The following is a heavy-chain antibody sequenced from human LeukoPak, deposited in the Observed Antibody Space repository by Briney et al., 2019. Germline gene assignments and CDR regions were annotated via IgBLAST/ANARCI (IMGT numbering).Heavy chain of an antibody. CDR1: GYTFTSYD. D-gene: IGHD5-12*01. V-gene: IGHV1-46*01. J-gene: IGHJ4*02. Sequence: ASVKVSCKASGYTFTSYDINWVRQAPGQGLEWMGIINPSGGSTSYAQKFQGRVTMTRDTSTSTVYMELSSLRSEDTAVYYCARDGNLDGYNFAYWGQGTLVTVSS. CDR3: ARDGNLDGYNFAY. CDR2: INPSGGST.